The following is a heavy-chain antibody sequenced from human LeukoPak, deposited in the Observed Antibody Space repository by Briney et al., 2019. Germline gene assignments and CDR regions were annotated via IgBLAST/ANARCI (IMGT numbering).Heavy chain of an antibody. CDR2: LNGGRT. V-gene: IGHV3-23*01. CDR3: VKEVPTYGYFDY. Sequence: GGSLRLSCVASGFTFSNYAMSWVRQAPGRGLEWIAALNGGRTFFQDSVRGPCTISRDNSKSTLYLQLNSLTGDDTAVYYCVKEVPTYGYFDYWGRGTLVTVSS. CDR1: GFTFSNYA. J-gene: IGHJ4*02. D-gene: IGHD2-21*01.